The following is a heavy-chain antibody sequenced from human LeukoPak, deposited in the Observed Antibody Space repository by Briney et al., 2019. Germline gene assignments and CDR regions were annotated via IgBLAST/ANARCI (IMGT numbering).Heavy chain of an antibody. CDR3: ATSGDFWSGYYNPGYYYYMDV. V-gene: IGHV3-23*01. Sequence: GGSLRLSCAASGFTFSSYAMSWVRQAPGKGLEWVSAISGSGGSTYYAASVKGRFAISRDNSKNTLYLQMNSLRAEDTAVYYCATSGDFWSGYYNPGYYYYMDVWGKGTTVTVSS. D-gene: IGHD3-3*01. J-gene: IGHJ6*03. CDR1: GFTFSSYA. CDR2: ISGSGGST.